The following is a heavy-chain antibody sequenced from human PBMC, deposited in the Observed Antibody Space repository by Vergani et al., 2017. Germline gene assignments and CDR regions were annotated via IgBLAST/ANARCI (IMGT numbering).Heavy chain of an antibody. V-gene: IGHV1-69*01. CDR2: IIPIFGTA. D-gene: IGHD3-9*01. CDR1: GGTFSSYA. J-gene: IGHJ3*02. CDR3: ARVLRYFDWSQVGAFDI. Sequence: QVQLVQSGAEVKKPGSSVKVSCKASGGTFSSYANSWVRQAPVQGLEWMGGIIPIFGTANYAQKFQGRVTITADESTSTAYMELSSLRSEDTAVYYCARVLRYFDWSQVGAFDIWGQGTMVTVYS.